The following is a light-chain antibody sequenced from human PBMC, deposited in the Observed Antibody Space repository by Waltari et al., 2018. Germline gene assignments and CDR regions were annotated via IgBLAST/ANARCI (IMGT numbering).Light chain of an antibody. CDR3: CSYAGSRIVV. Sequence: QSALTQPASVSGSPGQSITISCTGTSSDVGNYNLVSWYQHHPGKVPKLMIYEVTKRPSGISNRFSGSKSGNTASLTISGLQAEDEGDYYCCSYAGSRIVVFG. CDR2: EVT. J-gene: IGLJ2*01. V-gene: IGLV2-23*02. CDR1: SSDVGNYNL.